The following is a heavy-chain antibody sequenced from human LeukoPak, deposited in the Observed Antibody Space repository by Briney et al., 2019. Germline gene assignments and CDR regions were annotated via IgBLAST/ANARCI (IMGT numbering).Heavy chain of an antibody. V-gene: IGHV3-74*01. CDR2: INSDGSNT. CDR1: GFTFSNYW. D-gene: IGHD2-15*01. CDR3: ASPGVYCSGGSCYSH. J-gene: IGHJ4*02. Sequence: GGSLRLSCAASGFTFSNYWMHWVRKALGKGLGWVSRINSDGSNTRYADSVRGRFTISRDNAKNTLYLQMNSLRAEDTAVYYCASPGVYCSGGSCYSHWGQGTLVTVSS.